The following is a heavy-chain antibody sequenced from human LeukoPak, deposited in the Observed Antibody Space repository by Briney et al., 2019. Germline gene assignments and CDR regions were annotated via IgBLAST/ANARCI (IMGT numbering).Heavy chain of an antibody. CDR2: IYTSGNT. J-gene: IGHJ6*03. V-gene: IGHV4-61*02. D-gene: IGHD2-2*01. CDR1: GDSISTGSYY. Sequence: PSQTLSLTCTVSGDSISTGSYYWSWIRQPAGKGLEWIGRIYTSGNTNYNPSLKSRVTISINTAENQLSLRLKSVTAADTAVYYCARSQYCSRTSCYSEGYYYYHMDVWGKGTTVTVSS. CDR3: ARSQYCSRTSCYSEGYYYYHMDV.